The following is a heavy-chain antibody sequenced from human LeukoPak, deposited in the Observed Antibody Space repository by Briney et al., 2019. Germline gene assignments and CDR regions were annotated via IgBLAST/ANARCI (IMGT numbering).Heavy chain of an antibody. Sequence: SETLSLTCTVSGGSISSDYWSWIRQPPGKGLEWIGSINHSGSINYNPSLKSRVTISLDTSKNQFSLKLNSVTAADTAVYYCARHTTALFDCWGQGTLVTVSS. CDR1: GGSISSDY. CDR2: INHSGSI. V-gene: IGHV4-59*08. D-gene: IGHD4-11*01. J-gene: IGHJ4*02. CDR3: ARHTTALFDC.